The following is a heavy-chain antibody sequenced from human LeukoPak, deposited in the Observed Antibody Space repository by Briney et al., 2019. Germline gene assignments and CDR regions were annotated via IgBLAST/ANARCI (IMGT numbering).Heavy chain of an antibody. CDR2: INHSGST. CDR1: GGSFSGYY. V-gene: IGHV4-34*01. Sequence: PSETLSLTCAVYGGSFSGYYWSWIRQPPGKGLEWIGEINHSGSTNYNPSLKSRVTISVDTSKNQFSLKLSSVTAADTAVYYCARGHYDYVWGSYRYWGYYFDYWGQGTLVTVSS. CDR3: ARGHYDYVWGSYRYWGYYFDY. J-gene: IGHJ4*02. D-gene: IGHD3-16*02.